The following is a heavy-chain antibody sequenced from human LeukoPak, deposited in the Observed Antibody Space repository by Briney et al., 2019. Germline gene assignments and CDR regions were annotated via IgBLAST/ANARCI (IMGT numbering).Heavy chain of an antibody. J-gene: IGHJ4*02. D-gene: IGHD3-16*02. CDR3: ARGGLRLGELSLTAITPFDY. Sequence: GSLRLSCAASGFTFSSYWMSWVRQAPGKGLEWVANIKQDGSEKYYVDSVKGRFTISRDNAKNSLYLQMNSLRAEDTAVYYCARGGLRLGELSLTAITPFDYWGQGTLVTVSS. V-gene: IGHV3-7*01. CDR2: IKQDGSEK. CDR1: GFTFSSYW.